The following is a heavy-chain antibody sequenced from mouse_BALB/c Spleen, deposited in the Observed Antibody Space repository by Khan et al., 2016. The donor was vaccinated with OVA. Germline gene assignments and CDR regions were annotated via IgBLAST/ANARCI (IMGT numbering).Heavy chain of an antibody. J-gene: IGHJ2*01. D-gene: IGHD1-2*01. CDR3: ARTARIKY. CDR1: GYSITSGYG. Sequence: VPLKQSGPGLVKPSQSLSLTCTVTGYSITSGYGWNWIRQFPGNKLEWMGSISYSGSTNYNPSLKSRISITRDTSKNQFFLQLNSVPTEDTATYYCARTARIKYWGQGTTLTVSS. V-gene: IGHV3-2*02. CDR2: ISYSGST.